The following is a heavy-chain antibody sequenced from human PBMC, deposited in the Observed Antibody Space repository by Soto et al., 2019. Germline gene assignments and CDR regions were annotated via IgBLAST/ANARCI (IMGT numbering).Heavy chain of an antibody. V-gene: IGHV4-59*04. J-gene: IGHJ6*02. CDR2: IYYSGNT. CDR3: ARHPGYCTGTSCYGYYTMDV. Sequence: TSETLCLSWSVAGGSSGGYYGSWIRQQPGKGLEWIGYIYYSGNTYYDPSLKSRVTISVDTSKNQFSLMLTSVTAADTAVYYCARHPGYCTGTSCYGYYTMDVWGQGTTVTVSS. CDR1: GGSSGGYY. D-gene: IGHD2-2*01.